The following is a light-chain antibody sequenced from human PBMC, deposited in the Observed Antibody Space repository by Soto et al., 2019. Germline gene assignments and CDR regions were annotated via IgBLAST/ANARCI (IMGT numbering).Light chain of an antibody. V-gene: IGKV1-5*01. CDR2: DAS. Sequence: DIQMTQSHSTLSASVGDRVTITCRASQSISSLLAWYQQKPGKAPKVLIYDASSLESGVPSRFSGSGSGTEFTLTISSLQPDDFATYYCQQYNSYPWTFGQGTKVDIK. CDR1: QSISSL. CDR3: QQYNSYPWT. J-gene: IGKJ1*01.